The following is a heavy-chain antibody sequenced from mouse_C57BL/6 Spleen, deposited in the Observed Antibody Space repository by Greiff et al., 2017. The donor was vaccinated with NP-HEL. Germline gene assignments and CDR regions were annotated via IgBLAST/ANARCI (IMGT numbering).Heavy chain of an antibody. J-gene: IGHJ1*03. Sequence: VKLMESGAELARPGASVKLSCKASGYTFTSYGISWVKQRTGQGLEWIGEIYPRSGNTYYNEKFKGKATLTADKSSSTAYMELRSLTSEDSAVYFCARPLTTVVFDVWGTGTTVTVSS. CDR3: ARPLTTVVFDV. D-gene: IGHD1-1*01. CDR1: GYTFTSYG. V-gene: IGHV1-81*01. CDR2: IYPRSGNT.